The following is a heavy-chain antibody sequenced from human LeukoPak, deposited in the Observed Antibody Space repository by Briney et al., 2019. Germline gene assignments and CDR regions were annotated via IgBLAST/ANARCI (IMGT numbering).Heavy chain of an antibody. CDR3: ATDRLSIAAAGPGGYFDY. CDR2: FDPEDGET. D-gene: IGHD6-13*01. CDR1: GYTLTELS. Sequence: ASVKVSCKVSGYTLTELSMHWVRQAPGEGLEWMGGFDPEDGETIYAQKFQGRVTMTEDTSTDTAYMELSSLRPEDTAVYYCATDRLSIAAAGPGGYFDYWGQGTLVTVSS. J-gene: IGHJ4*02. V-gene: IGHV1-24*01.